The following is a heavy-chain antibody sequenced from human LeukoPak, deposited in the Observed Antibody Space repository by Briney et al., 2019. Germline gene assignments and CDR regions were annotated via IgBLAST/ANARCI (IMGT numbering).Heavy chain of an antibody. D-gene: IGHD3-9*01. CDR1: GGSISSYY. Sequence: SETLSLTCTVSGGSISSYYWSWIRQPPGKGLEWIGYIYYSGSTNYNPSLKSRVTISVDTSKNQFSLKLSSVTAADTAVYYCARGGYYDILTGCPDAFDIWGQGTMVTVSS. CDR2: IYYSGST. J-gene: IGHJ3*02. CDR3: ARGGYYDILTGCPDAFDI. V-gene: IGHV4-59*01.